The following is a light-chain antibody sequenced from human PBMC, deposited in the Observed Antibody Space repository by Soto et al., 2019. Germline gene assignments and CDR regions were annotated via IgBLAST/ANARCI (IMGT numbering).Light chain of an antibody. CDR3: SSYASSITLV. Sequence: QSALTQPASVSGSPGQSITISCTGTSSDVGGYDYVSWYQQHPGKDPILLIFDVSKRPSGVSYRFSGSKSGNTASLTISGLQAEDEADYYCSSYASSITLVFGGGTKVTVL. J-gene: IGLJ2*01. V-gene: IGLV2-14*01. CDR2: DVS. CDR1: SSDVGGYDY.